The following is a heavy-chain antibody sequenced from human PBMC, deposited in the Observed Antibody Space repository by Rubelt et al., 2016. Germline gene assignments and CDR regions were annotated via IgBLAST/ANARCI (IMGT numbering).Heavy chain of an antibody. CDR2: INHSGST. D-gene: IGHD2-2*01. V-gene: IGHV4-34*01. CDR3: ARGPASTYIVVVPAATRFDP. Sequence: GEINHSGSTNYNPSLKSRVTISVDTSKNQSSLKLSSVTAADTAVYYCARGPASTYIVVVPAATRFDPWGQGTLVTVSS. J-gene: IGHJ5*02.